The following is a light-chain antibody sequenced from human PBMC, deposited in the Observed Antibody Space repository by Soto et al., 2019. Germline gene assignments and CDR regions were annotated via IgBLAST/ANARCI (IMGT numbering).Light chain of an antibody. CDR1: QSVSSSY. Sequence: IVLTQSPGILSLSPGERATLSCRASQSVSSSYLAWYQQKPGQAPRLLIFDASTRATGIPDRFTGSGSGTDFTLTISRLEPEDFAVYYCQHYGSSPPITFGQGTRLEIK. J-gene: IGKJ5*01. CDR3: QHYGSSPPIT. V-gene: IGKV3-20*01. CDR2: DAS.